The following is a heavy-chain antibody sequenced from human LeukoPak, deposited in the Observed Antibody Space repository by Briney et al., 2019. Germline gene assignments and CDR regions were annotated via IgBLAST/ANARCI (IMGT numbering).Heavy chain of an antibody. Sequence: GGSLRLSCAASGFTLSSYGMHWVRQAPGKGLEWVAFIRYDGSNKYYADSVKGRFTISRDNSKNTLYLQMNSLRAEDTAVYYCARDREYYYDSSGYYGWFDPWGQGTLVTVSS. CDR2: IRYDGSNK. CDR3: ARDREYYYDSSGYYGWFDP. V-gene: IGHV3-30*02. D-gene: IGHD3-22*01. CDR1: GFTLSSYG. J-gene: IGHJ5*02.